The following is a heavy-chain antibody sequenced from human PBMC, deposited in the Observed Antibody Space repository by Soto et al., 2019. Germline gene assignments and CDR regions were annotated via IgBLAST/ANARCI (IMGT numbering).Heavy chain of an antibody. V-gene: IGHV3-23*01. CDR1: GFTFSSYA. Sequence: GGSLRLSCAASGFTFSSYAMSWVRQAPGKGLEWVSAISGSGGSTYYADSVKGRFTISRDNSKNTLYLQMNSLRAEDTAVYYYAKDHSYYGSGSYPCGMDVWGQGTTVTVSS. CDR3: AKDHSYYGSGSYPCGMDV. D-gene: IGHD3-10*01. J-gene: IGHJ6*02. CDR2: ISGSGGST.